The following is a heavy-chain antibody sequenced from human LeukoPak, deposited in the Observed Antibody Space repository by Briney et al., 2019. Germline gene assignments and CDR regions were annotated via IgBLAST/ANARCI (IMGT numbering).Heavy chain of an antibody. CDR1: GFTFSSYA. D-gene: IGHD3-3*01. J-gene: IGHJ3*02. CDR2: ISYDGSNK. Sequence: GGSLRLSCAASGFTFSSYAMHWVRQAPGKGLEWVAVISYDGSNKYYADSVKGRFTISRDNSKNTLYLQMNSLRAEDTAVYYCARDGPPADEGVVILDAFDIWGQGTMVTVSS. V-gene: IGHV3-30-3*01. CDR3: ARDGPPADEGVVILDAFDI.